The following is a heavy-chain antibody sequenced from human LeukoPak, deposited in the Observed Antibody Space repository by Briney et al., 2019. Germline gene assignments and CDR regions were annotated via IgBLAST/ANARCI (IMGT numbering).Heavy chain of an antibody. CDR2: MNPSSGNT. CDR3: ARGRGVRGVIQIYYYYYYMDV. V-gene: IGHV1-8*01. CDR1: GYTFTSYD. Sequence: ASVKVSCKASGYTFTSYDINWVRQATGQGLEWMGWMNPSSGNTGYAQKFQGRVTMTRNTSISTAYMELSSLRSEDTAVYYCARGRGVRGVIQIYYYYYYMDVWGKGTTVTISS. J-gene: IGHJ6*03. D-gene: IGHD3-10*01.